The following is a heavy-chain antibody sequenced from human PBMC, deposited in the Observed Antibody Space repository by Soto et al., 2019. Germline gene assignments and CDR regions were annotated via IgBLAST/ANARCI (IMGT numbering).Heavy chain of an antibody. J-gene: IGHJ4*02. Sequence: QLQLQESGPGLVKPSETLSLTCTVSGGSISSNSFYWGWIRQSPGKGLEWGGSFSSSASAYYTPSLKHRLTIDVDTSKNQFSLRLTSVTGADTAVYYCARHANWNRLTSPFDNWGQGTQVSVSS. D-gene: IGHD1-1*01. CDR1: GGSISSNSFY. CDR2: FSSSASA. V-gene: IGHV4-39*01. CDR3: ARHANWNRLTSPFDN.